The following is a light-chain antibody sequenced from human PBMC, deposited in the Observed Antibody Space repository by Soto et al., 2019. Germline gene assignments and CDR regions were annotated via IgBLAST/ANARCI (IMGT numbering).Light chain of an antibody. CDR1: NSDVGGYNY. Sequence: QSALTQPHSVSGSPGQSVTISCTGTNSDVGGYNYVSWYQQYPGKAPKLMISGVSERPSGVPDRFSGSKSGNTASLTISGLQAEDEADYYCCSYVATDTWVFGGGTKVTV. CDR3: CSYVATDTWV. V-gene: IGLV2-11*01. CDR2: GVS. J-gene: IGLJ3*02.